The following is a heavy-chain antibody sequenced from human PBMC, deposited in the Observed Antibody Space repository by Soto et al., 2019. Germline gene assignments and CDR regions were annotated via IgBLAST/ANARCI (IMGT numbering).Heavy chain of an antibody. J-gene: IGHJ5*02. CDR2: IYWDDDN. V-gene: IGHV2-5*02. CDR3: VHTAGWRHTP. D-gene: IGHD1-1*01. CDR1: GFSLSTSAVG. Sequence: QITLKESGPTLVKPTQTLTLSCTFSGFSLSTSAVGVAWIRQPPGKALEWLALIYWDDDNRYSPSLKSRLTNTKETSKNQVILTMINMDPVDTATYYCVHTAGWRHTPWGQGTLVTVSS.